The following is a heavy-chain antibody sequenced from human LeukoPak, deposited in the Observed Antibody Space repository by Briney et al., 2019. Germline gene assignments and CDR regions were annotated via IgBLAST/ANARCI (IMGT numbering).Heavy chain of an antibody. J-gene: IGHJ6*03. CDR2: ISYDGSNK. CDR3: ARVAATANYYYYYMDV. D-gene: IGHD2-15*01. CDR1: GFTFSSYG. V-gene: IGHV3-30*03. Sequence: PGGSLRLSCAASGFTFSSYGMHWVRQAPRKGLERVAVISYDGSNKYYADSVKGRFTISRDNSKNTLYLQMNSLRAEDTAVYYCARVAATANYYYYYMDVWGKGTTVTVSS.